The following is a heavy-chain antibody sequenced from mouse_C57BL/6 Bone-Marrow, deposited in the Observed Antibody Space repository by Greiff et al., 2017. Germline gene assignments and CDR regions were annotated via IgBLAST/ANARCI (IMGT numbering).Heavy chain of an antibody. J-gene: IGHJ3*01. CDR3: ARSKNWDSWFAY. CDR1: GYAFTNYL. V-gene: IGHV1-54*01. CDR2: INPGSGGT. D-gene: IGHD4-1*01. Sequence: VQLQQSGAELVRPGTSVQVSCKASGYAFTNYLIEWVKQRPGQGLEWIGVINPGSGGTNYNEKFKGKATLTADKSSSTAYMQLSRLTSEASAVYFGARSKNWDSWFAYWGQGTPVTVSA.